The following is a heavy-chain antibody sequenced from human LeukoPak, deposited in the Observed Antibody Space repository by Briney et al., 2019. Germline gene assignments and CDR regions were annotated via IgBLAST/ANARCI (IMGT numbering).Heavy chain of an antibody. CDR2: INSDRSST. J-gene: IGHJ4*02. CDR3: ARAVRAHPPADF. CDR1: GFSFSSYW. V-gene: IGHV3-74*01. Sequence: GGSLRLSCAASGFSFSSYWMHWVRQAPGKGLEWVSRINSDRSSTTYADSVKGRSSISRDNAKNTLYLHMSSLRAEDTGVYYCARAVRAHPPADFWGQGTLVTVSS. D-gene: IGHD3-3*01.